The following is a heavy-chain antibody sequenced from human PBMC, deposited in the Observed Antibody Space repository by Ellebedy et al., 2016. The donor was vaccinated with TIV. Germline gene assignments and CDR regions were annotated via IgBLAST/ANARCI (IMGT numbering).Heavy chain of an antibody. CDR3: TKVPKSGYDYFDS. D-gene: IGHD5-12*01. J-gene: IGHJ4*02. Sequence: SVKGRFTVSRDNAEKSLFLQMESLTVEDTAVYYCTKVPKSGYDYFDSWGQGTLVTVSS. V-gene: IGHV3-11*06.